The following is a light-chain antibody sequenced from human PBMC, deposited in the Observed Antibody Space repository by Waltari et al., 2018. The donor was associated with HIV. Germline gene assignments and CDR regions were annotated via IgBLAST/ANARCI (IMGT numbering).Light chain of an antibody. CDR3: QQRGNWPWT. CDR2: GAS. CDR1: QSVSSH. J-gene: IGKJ1*01. V-gene: IGKV3-11*01. Sequence: ELVLTQSPATLSLSPGERANLSCRASQSVSSHLARYQQKPGQAPRLLIYGASNRATGIPARFSGSGSGTDFTLTISSLEPEDFAVYYCQQRGNWPWTFGQGTKVEIK.